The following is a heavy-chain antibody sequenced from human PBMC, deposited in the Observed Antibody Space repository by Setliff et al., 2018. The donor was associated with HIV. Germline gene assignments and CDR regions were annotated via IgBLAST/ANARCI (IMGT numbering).Heavy chain of an antibody. CDR1: GFIFSSYA. D-gene: IGHD3-9*01. V-gene: IGHV3-30*04. Sequence: GGSLRLSCAASGFIFSSYAMDWVRQAPGKGLEWVAVISYDGSKKYYADSVKGRYTISRDSSKNTLYLQMNSLRAEDTAVYYCARENYDILTGYYDYWGQGALVTSPQ. J-gene: IGHJ4*02. CDR2: ISYDGSKK. CDR3: ARENYDILTGYYDY.